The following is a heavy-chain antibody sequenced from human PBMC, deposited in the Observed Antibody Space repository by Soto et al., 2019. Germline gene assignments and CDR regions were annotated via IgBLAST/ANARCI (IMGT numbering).Heavy chain of an antibody. Sequence: EVQLLESGGGLVQPGGSLRLSCAASGFTFSGYAMSWVRQAPGKGLEWVSAIGSGSPFYADSVKGRFTISRDNANSMLYLQMNSVRADDPAVYFCAQDLGSSWYHYNSFAPGGQGTLVTVSS. CDR1: GFTFSGYA. J-gene: IGHJ5*02. CDR3: AQDLGSSWYHYNSFAP. V-gene: IGHV3-23*01. CDR2: IGSGSP. D-gene: IGHD6-13*01.